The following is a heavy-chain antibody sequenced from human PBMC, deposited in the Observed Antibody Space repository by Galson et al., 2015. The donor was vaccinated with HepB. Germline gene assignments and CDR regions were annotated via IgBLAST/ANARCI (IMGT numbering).Heavy chain of an antibody. CDR2: INTNTGNP. D-gene: IGHD3-10*01. Sequence: SVKVSCKASGYTFTSYALNWVRQAPGQGLEWMGWINTNTGNPTYAQGFTGRFVFSLDTSVSTAYLQISSLKAEDTAVYYCAREGVRGVIIESYWGQGTLVTVSS. J-gene: IGHJ4*02. V-gene: IGHV7-4-1*02. CDR1: GYTFTSYA. CDR3: AREGVRGVIIESY.